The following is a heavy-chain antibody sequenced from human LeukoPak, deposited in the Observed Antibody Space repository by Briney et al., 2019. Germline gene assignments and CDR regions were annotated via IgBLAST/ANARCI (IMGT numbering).Heavy chain of an antibody. CDR2: IIPTFGTA. CDR1: GGIFSNYV. Sequence: SVKVSCKASGGIFSNYVITWVRQAPGQGLEWMGGIIPTFGTARYAQKFQGRVTITADESTSTAYMELSSLRSEDTAVYYCARGKGYCSGGSCYPYYYYMDVWGKGTTVTISS. J-gene: IGHJ6*03. V-gene: IGHV1-69*13. CDR3: ARGKGYCSGGSCYPYYYYMDV. D-gene: IGHD2-15*01.